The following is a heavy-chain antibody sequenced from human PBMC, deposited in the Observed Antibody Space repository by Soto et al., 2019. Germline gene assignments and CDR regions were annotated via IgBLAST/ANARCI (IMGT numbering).Heavy chain of an antibody. CDR3: ARGDSTDCSNGVCSFFYNRDMDV. D-gene: IGHD2-8*01. CDR2: VNPKSGGT. Sequence: ASLKVSCKASGYSFTHYYIHWVRQAPGQGLEWLGRVNPKSGGTSTAQKFQGWVTMTTDTSTSTASMELTRLTSDDTAIYYCARGDSTDCSNGVCSFFYNRDMDVWGQGTTVTVSS. J-gene: IGHJ6*02. CDR1: GYSFTHYY. V-gene: IGHV1-2*04.